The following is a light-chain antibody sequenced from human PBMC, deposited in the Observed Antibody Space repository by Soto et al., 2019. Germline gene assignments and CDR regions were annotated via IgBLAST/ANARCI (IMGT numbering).Light chain of an antibody. V-gene: IGKV1-39*01. CDR3: QQSHSVPLT. CDR1: QGISGF. J-gene: IGKJ4*01. CDR2: AAS. Sequence: IQLTQSPSSMSASVGDRVTITCRASQGISGFLAWYQQKQAKAPKLLIYAASSLHSGVPSRFSGSGSGTDFTISISSLQPEDFATYFCQQSHSVPLTFGGGTKVDIK.